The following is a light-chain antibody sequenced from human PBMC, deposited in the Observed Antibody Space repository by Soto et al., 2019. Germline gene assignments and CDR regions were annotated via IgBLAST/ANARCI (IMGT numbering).Light chain of an antibody. CDR2: AAS. J-gene: IGKJ1*01. V-gene: IGKV1-6*02. CDR1: QDIGND. CDR3: LQDHSYPWT. Sequence: IPMTQSPSSLSVSIIDRVTITCRASQDIGNDLGWYQQRPGEAPKLLLYAASTLRSGVPSRFSGSGSGTQFALTINTLQPEDSATYFCLQDHSYPWTFGQGTKVEI.